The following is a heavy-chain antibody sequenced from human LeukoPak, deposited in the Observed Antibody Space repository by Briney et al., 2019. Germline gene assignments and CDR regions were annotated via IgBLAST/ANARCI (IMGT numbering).Heavy chain of an antibody. D-gene: IGHD6-19*01. V-gene: IGHV4-34*01. Sequence: KTSETLSLTCAVYGGSFSGYYWSWIRQPPGKGLEWIGEINHSGSTNYNPSLKSRVTISVATSKNQFSLKLSSVTAADTAVYYCARHRSGWLDAFDIWGQGTMVTVSS. J-gene: IGHJ3*02. CDR3: ARHRSGWLDAFDI. CDR1: GGSFSGYY. CDR2: INHSGST.